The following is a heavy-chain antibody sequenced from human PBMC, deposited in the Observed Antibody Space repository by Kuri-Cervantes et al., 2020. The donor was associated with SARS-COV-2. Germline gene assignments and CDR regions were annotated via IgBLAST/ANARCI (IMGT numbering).Heavy chain of an antibody. V-gene: IGHV1-2*02. J-gene: IGHJ3*02. D-gene: IGHD3-16*01. CDR2: INPNSGGT. Sequence: ASVKVSCKASGYTFTGYYMHWVRQAPGQGLEWMGWINPNSGGTNYAQKFQGRVTMTRDTSISTAYMELSRLRSDDTAVYYCAREVEGTGGPAYDAFDIWGQGTMVTVSS. CDR1: GYTFTGYY. CDR3: AREVEGTGGPAYDAFDI.